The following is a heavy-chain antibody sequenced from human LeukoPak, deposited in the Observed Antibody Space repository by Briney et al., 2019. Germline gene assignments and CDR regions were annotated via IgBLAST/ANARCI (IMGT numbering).Heavy chain of an antibody. D-gene: IGHD3-3*01. CDR3: ARNDFWSGYGGLHYYYMDV. CDR1: RGTFSSYA. V-gene: IGHV1-69*06. CDR2: IIPIFGTA. J-gene: IGHJ6*03. Sequence: ASVKVSCKASRGTFSSYAINWVRQAPGQGLEWLGGIIPIFGTANSAQKFQGRVTITADKSTSTAYMELSSLRSEDTAVYYCARNDFWSGYGGLHYYYMDVWGKGTTVTVSS.